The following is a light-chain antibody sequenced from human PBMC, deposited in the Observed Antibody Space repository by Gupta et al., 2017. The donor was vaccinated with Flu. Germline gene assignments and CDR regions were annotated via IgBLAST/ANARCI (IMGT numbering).Light chain of an antibody. CDR3: SSDVGGSICP. CDR2: DVN. V-gene: IGLV2-23*02. Sequence: STSTCTGTSIDVGSYNVVSWNQQDPDEARELIIYDVNKRPSGVSGRFSGSKSGNTTSLTISELAAEDEADYYCSSDVGGSICPFGGGTKLTVL. CDR1: SIDVGSYNV. J-gene: IGLJ2*01.